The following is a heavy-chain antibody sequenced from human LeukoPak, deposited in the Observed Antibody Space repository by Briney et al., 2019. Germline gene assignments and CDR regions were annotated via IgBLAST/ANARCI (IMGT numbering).Heavy chain of an antibody. Sequence: PSETLSLTCAVYGGSFSGYYWSWIRQPPGKGLEWIGEINHSGSTNYSPSLKSGGTISVETSKNQYSLKQSSVPAADTAVYYCARGGPLTYDIVVVVASTHMFDYWGQGTLVTVSS. J-gene: IGHJ4*02. CDR1: GGSFSGYY. CDR2: INHSGST. CDR3: ARGGPLTYDIVVVVASTHMFDY. V-gene: IGHV4-34*01. D-gene: IGHD2-15*01.